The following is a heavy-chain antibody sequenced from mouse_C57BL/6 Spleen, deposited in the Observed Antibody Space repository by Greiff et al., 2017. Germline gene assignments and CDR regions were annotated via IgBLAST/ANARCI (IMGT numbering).Heavy chain of an antibody. Sequence: QVQLQQPGTELVKPGASVKLSCKASGYTFTSYWMHWVKQRPGQGLEWIGNINPSNGGTNYNEKFKSKATLTVDKSSSTAYMQLSSLTSEDSAVYYCARGDYYGSSEYYARDYWGQGTSVTVSS. J-gene: IGHJ4*01. V-gene: IGHV1-53*01. CDR3: ARGDYYGSSEYYARDY. CDR1: GYTFTSYW. CDR2: INPSNGGT. D-gene: IGHD1-1*01.